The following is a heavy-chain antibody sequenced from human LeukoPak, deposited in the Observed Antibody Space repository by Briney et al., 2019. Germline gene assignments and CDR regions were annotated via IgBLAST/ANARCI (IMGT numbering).Heavy chain of an antibody. J-gene: IGHJ4*02. CDR1: GGSISSGGYY. CDR2: IYHSGST. CDR3: AREGELERYTLFDY. V-gene: IGHV4-30-2*01. Sequence: PSETLSLTCTVSGGSISSGGYYWSWIRQPPGKGLEWIGYIYHSGSTYYNPSLKSRVIISVDRSKNQFSLKLSSVTAADTAVYYCAREGELERYTLFDYWGQGTLVTVSS. D-gene: IGHD1-1*01.